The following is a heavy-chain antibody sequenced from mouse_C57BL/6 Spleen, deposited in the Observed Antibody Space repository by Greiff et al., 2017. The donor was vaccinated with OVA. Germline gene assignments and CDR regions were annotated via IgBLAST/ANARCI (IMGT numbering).Heavy chain of an antibody. J-gene: IGHJ3*01. CDR1: GYTFTSYW. V-gene: IGHV1-53*01. CDR3: ACGWYDYDEDWFAY. CDR2: INPSNGGT. Sequence: QVQLQQPGPELVKPGASVKLSCKASGYTFTSYWMHWVKQRPGQGLEWIGNINPSNGGTNYNEKFKSKATLTVDKSSSTAYMQLSSLTSEDSAVYYCACGWYDYDEDWFAYWGQGTLVTVSA. D-gene: IGHD2-4*01.